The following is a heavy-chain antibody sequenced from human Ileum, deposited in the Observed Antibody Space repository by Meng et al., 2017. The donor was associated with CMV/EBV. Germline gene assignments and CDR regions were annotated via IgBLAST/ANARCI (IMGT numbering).Heavy chain of an antibody. CDR2: IYYSGTT. CDR1: GGSISSGDYY. CDR3: ARRSSGLFDY. Sequence: QVQLQESGQGPVKPSHTLSLTCTVSGGSISSGDYYWTWIRHPPGKGLEWIGYIYYSGTTYYNPSLKSRVSISVDTSRNQFSLQLSSVTAADTAVYYCARRSSGLFDYWGQGILVTVSS. D-gene: IGHD6-13*01. V-gene: IGHV4-30-4*08. J-gene: IGHJ4*02.